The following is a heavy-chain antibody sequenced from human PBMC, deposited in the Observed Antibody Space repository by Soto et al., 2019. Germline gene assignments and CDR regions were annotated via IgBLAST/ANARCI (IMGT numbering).Heavy chain of an antibody. D-gene: IGHD2-2*01. V-gene: IGHV1-69*01. CDR3: ARSQGSSTSLEIYYYYYYGMDV. J-gene: IGHJ6*02. CDR2: IIPISGTA. CDR1: GGTFSSYA. Sequence: QVQLVQSGAEVKKPGSSVKVSCKASGGTFSSYAISWVRQAPGQGLEWMGGIIPISGTANYAQKFQGRVTPTADESTSTAHIELSSLRYEDKAVYYCARSQGSSTSLEIYYYYYYGMDVWGQGTTVTVSS.